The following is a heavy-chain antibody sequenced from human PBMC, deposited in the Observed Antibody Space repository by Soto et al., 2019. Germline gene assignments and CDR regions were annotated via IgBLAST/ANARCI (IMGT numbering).Heavy chain of an antibody. CDR3: ARARWYDAFDV. CDR2: IFHGGNT. J-gene: IGHJ3*01. D-gene: IGHD2-15*01. CDR1: GFFISSCNY. Sequence: ASETLSLTCAVSGFFISSCNYWGWIRKPPGKGLEWIGSIFHGGNTYYNPSLKSRVTISVDMPKNQFSLKLNSVTAADTAVYYCARARWYDAFDVWGQGTVVTVSS. V-gene: IGHV4-38-2*01.